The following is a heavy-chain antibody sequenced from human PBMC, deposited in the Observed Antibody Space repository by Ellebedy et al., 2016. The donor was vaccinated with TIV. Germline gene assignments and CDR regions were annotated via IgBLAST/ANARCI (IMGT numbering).Heavy chain of an antibody. CDR2: INPSGGST. CDR1: GYTFTSYY. V-gene: IGHV1-46*01. Sequence: AASVKVSCKASGYTFTSYYMHWARQAPGQGLEWMGIINPSGGSTNYAQKFQGRVTITADESTSTAYMELSSLRSEDTAVYYCAVIAAAADDAFDIWGQGTMVTVSS. CDR3: AVIAAAADDAFDI. D-gene: IGHD6-13*01. J-gene: IGHJ3*02.